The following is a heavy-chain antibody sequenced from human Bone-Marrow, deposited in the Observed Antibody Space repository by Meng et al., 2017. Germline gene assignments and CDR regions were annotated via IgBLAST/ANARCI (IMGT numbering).Heavy chain of an antibody. CDR1: GSSISITNYY. V-gene: IGHV4-39*07. CDR3: AGDRNHNRGNKY. CDR2: VDKSGNT. Sequence: ESLKISWTVSGSSISITNYYWGGNRQPPGTGLEWIGTVDKSGNTYYNPSLKSRVTISRDTSRNQFSLELSSVTAADTAFYFCAGDRNHNRGNKYWGQGALVTVSS. J-gene: IGHJ4*02. D-gene: IGHD1/OR15-1a*01.